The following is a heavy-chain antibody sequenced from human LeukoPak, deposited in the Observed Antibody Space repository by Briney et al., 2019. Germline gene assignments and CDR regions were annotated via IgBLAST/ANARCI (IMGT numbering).Heavy chain of an antibody. D-gene: IGHD6-19*01. CDR2: IYSGGST. V-gene: IGHV3-66*04. Sequence: GGSLRLSCAASGFTVSSNYMSWVRQAPGKGLEWVSVIYSGGSTYYADSVKGRFTISRDNSKNTLYLQMNSLRAEDTAVYYCARQFGSGWYYFDYWGQGTLVTASS. CDR3: ARQFGSGWYYFDY. CDR1: GFTVSSNY. J-gene: IGHJ4*02.